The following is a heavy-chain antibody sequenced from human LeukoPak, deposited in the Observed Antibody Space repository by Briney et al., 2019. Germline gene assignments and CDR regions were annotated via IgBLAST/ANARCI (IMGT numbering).Heavy chain of an antibody. D-gene: IGHD6-19*01. V-gene: IGHV1-18*01. CDR3: ARDSLYSSGWYTPYYYHGMDV. Sequence: ASVKVSCKASGYTFTSYGISWVRQAPGQGLEWMGWISAYNGNTNYAQKLQGRVTMTTDTSTSTAYMELRSLRSDDTAVYYCARDSLYSSGWYTPYYYHGMDVWGQGTTVTVPS. CDR1: GYTFTSYG. CDR2: ISAYNGNT. J-gene: IGHJ6*02.